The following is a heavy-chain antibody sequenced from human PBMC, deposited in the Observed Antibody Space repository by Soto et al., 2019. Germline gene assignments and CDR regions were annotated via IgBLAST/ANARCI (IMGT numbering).Heavy chain of an antibody. CDR1: GYTFTSYG. J-gene: IGHJ6*02. D-gene: IGHD1-7*01. Sequence: QVQLVQSGAEVKKPGASVRVSCKASGYTFTSYGISWVRQAPGQGLEWMGWISAYNGNTNYAQKLQGRVTMTTDTSTSTAYMELRSLRSDDTAVYYCARSYNLGITGTIAYYYYGMDVWGQGTTVTVSS. CDR2: ISAYNGNT. CDR3: ARSYNLGITGTIAYYYYGMDV. V-gene: IGHV1-18*01.